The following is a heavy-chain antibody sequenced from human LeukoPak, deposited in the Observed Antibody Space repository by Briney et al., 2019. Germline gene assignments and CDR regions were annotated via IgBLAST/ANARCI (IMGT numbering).Heavy chain of an antibody. Sequence: GGSLRLSCTASGFTFSGYSMNWIRQAPGKGLEWVSSFGTRSTSIYHAGSVKGRFAISRDNAKNSLYLQMNSLRAEDTALYYCAREVSEGFDFWGQGTLVTVSS. V-gene: IGHV3-21*01. D-gene: IGHD3-22*01. J-gene: IGHJ4*02. CDR2: FGTRSTSI. CDR3: AREVSEGFDF. CDR1: GFTFSGYS.